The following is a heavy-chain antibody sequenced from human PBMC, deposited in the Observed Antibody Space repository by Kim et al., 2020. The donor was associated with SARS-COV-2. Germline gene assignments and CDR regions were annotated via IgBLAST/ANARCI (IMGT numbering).Heavy chain of an antibody. J-gene: IGHJ6*01. D-gene: IGHD2-21*02. CDR2: IWYDGSNK. CDR1: GFTFSSYG. Sequence: GGSLRLSCAASGFTFSSYGMHWVRQAPGKGLEWVAVIWYDGSNKYYADSVKGRFTISRDNSKNTLYLQMNSLRAEDTAVYYCARDPYVVVTAPYGMDVWGQGPTVTVS. CDR3: ARDPYVVVTAPYGMDV. V-gene: IGHV3-33*01.